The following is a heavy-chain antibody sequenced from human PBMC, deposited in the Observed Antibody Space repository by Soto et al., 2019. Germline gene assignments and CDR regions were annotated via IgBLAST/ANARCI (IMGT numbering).Heavy chain of an antibody. CDR1: GGSVSSGSYY. CDR2: IYYGGST. CDR3: ARDNYYYDSSGSYFDY. V-gene: IGHV4-61*01. Sequence: SETLSLTCTVSGGSVSSGSYYWSWIRQPPGKGLEWIGYIYYGGSTNYNPSLKSRVTISVDTSKNQFSLKLSSVTAADTAVYYCARDNYYYDSSGSYFDYWGQGTLVTVSS. J-gene: IGHJ4*02. D-gene: IGHD3-22*01.